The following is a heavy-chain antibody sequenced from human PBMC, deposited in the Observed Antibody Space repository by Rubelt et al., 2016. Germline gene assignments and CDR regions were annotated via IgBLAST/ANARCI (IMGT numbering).Heavy chain of an antibody. CDR2: VNDGGNV. J-gene: IGHJ4*02. D-gene: IGHD5-12*01. Sequence: QVQLQERGAGLLKPSETLSLTCAVYGGSFSGFYWGWIRQSPGRGLEWIGEVNDGGNVNYNPSLKSRLAISLDTSQKQFSLKLTSVTAADTAVYYCARKIGYSGSPRYDYWGQGTLVTVSS. CDR1: GGSFSGFY. V-gene: IGHV4-34*02. CDR3: ARKIGYSGSPRYDY.